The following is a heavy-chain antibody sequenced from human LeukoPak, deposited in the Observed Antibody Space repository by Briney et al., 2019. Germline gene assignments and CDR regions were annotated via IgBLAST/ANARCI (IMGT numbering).Heavy chain of an antibody. CDR3: ARHTPATVGIYFDY. D-gene: IGHD1-26*01. Sequence: SETLSLTCTVSGGSISSNTYYWGWIRQTPEKGLDWIGSIHFSGRTLYNPSLDSRVTISVDTSTHQFSLRLTSVTGADTAVYYCARHTPATVGIYFDYWGQGTLVTVSS. V-gene: IGHV4-39*01. J-gene: IGHJ4*02. CDR2: IHFSGRT. CDR1: GGSISSNTYY.